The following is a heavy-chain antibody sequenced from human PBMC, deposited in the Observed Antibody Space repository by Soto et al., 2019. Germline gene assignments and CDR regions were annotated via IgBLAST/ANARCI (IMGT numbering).Heavy chain of an antibody. Sequence: QVQLVQSGAEVKKPGASVKVSCKSSGYTFTSYDINWVRQATGQGLEWMGWMNPNSGNTGYAQKFQGRVTMTRNTSISTAYMELSSLRSEDTAVYYCASEQQLVRGYNWFDPWGQGTLVTVSS. J-gene: IGHJ5*02. CDR2: MNPNSGNT. CDR3: ASEQQLVRGYNWFDP. D-gene: IGHD6-6*01. V-gene: IGHV1-8*01. CDR1: GYTFTSYD.